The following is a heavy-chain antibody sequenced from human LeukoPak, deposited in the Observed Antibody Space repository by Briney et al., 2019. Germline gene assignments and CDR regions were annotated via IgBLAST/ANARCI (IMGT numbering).Heavy chain of an antibody. J-gene: IGHJ3*02. CDR1: GGSTSSSSYY. D-gene: IGHD3-3*01. CDR3: ARHFDFPSAFDI. V-gene: IGHV4-39*01. CDR2: VYYSGRT. Sequence: SQTLSLTCTVSGGSTSSSSYYSGWIRQPPGKGLEWLVTVYYSGRTYYSPSPKRRFPMSVDTTKNQFSLKLNSVTAADTAVYYCARHFDFPSAFDIWGQGTMVTVSS.